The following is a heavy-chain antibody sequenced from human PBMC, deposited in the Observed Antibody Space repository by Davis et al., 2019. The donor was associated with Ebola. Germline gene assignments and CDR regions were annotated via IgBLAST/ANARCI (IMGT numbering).Heavy chain of an antibody. J-gene: IGHJ4*02. V-gene: IGHV3-23*01. Sequence: GESLKISFADPVITFSTYAMTWVRQAPGKGLEWVSAISGSGGTTYYAGSVKGRFTVSRDNSKKTMYLQMNSLRAEDTAVYYCAKDTVVTRGTFDYWGQGTLVTVSS. CDR2: ISGSGGTT. D-gene: IGHD4-23*01. CDR1: VITFSTYA. CDR3: AKDTVVTRGTFDY.